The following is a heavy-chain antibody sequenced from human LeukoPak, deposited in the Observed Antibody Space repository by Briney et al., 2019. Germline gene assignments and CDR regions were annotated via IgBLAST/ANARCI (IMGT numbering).Heavy chain of an antibody. CDR1: GFTFSSYS. V-gene: IGHV3-72*01. Sequence: GGSLRLSCAASGFTFSSYSMNWVRQAPGKGLEWVGRSRNKANSYNIEYAASVKGRFTISRDDSKNSLDLQMNSLKTEDTAVYYCGRSGSYSAFDYWGQGILVTVSS. CDR2: SRNKANSYNI. CDR3: GRSGSYSAFDY. D-gene: IGHD1-26*01. J-gene: IGHJ4*02.